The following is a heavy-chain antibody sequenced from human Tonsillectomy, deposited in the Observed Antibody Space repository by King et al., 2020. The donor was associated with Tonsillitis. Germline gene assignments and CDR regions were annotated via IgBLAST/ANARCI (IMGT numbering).Heavy chain of an antibody. CDR3: AHGTVTTTPADS. CDR2: IYWDDDN. D-gene: IGHD4-17*01. V-gene: IGHV2-5*02. J-gene: IGHJ4*02. CDR1: GFPLSTSGVG. Sequence: ITLKESGPTLVKPTQTLTLTCTFSGFPLSTSGVGVGWIRQPPGKALEWLSLIYWDDDNRYSPYLKRRLTITKDPAKNHVVLTMTNMDPVDTATYYCAHGTVTTTPADSGGKGTLVTVSS.